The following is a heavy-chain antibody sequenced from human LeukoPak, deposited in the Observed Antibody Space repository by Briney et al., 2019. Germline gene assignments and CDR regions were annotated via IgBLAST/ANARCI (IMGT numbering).Heavy chain of an antibody. J-gene: IGHJ4*02. CDR3: ARGPLPVGSGSYYTFDY. CDR2: MNPNSGNT. V-gene: IGHV1-8*01. D-gene: IGHD3-10*01. Sequence: ASVKVSRKASGYTFTSYDINWVRQATGQGLEWMGWMNPNSGNTGYAQKFQGRVTMTRNTSISTAYMELSSLRSEDTAVYYCARGPLPVGSGSYYTFDYWGQGTLVTVSS. CDR1: GYTFTSYD.